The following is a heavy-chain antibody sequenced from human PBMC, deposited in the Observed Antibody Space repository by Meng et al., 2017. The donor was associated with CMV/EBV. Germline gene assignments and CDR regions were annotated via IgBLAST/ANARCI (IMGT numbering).Heavy chain of an antibody. CDR1: GYTFMGFG. Sequence: ASVKVSCKPSGYTFMGFGISWVRQAPGQGLEWMGWISAYNGNTNYAQKLQGRVTMTTDTSTSTAYMELRSLRSDDTAVYYCARDTTGTVYYYYGMDVWGQGTTVTVSS. J-gene: IGHJ6*02. D-gene: IGHD1-1*01. CDR3: ARDTTGTVYYYYGMDV. CDR2: ISAYNGNT. V-gene: IGHV1-18*01.